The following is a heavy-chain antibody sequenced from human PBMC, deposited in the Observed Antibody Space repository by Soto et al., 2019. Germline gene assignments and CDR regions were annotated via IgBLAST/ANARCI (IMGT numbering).Heavy chain of an antibody. Sequence: GASVKVSCKASGYTFTSYGMHWVRQAPGQRLEWMGWINAGNGNTKYSQKFQGRVTITRDTSASTAYMELSSLRSEDTAVYYCARAYPPLGQQIDYWGQGTLVTVSS. V-gene: IGHV1-3*01. D-gene: IGHD1-1*01. CDR3: ARAYPPLGQQIDY. J-gene: IGHJ4*02. CDR2: INAGNGNT. CDR1: GYTFTSYG.